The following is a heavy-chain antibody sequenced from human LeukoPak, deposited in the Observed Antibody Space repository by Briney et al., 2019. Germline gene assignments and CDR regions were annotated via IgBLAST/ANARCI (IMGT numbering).Heavy chain of an antibody. V-gene: IGHV1-69*10. J-gene: IGHJ4*02. Sequence: ASVMVSCKASGGTFSTYAVSWVRQAPGQGLEWMGGIIPIFGIANYAQKFQGRVTITADKSTSTAYMELSSLRSEDTAVYYCAREIDTGYFDYWGQGTLVTVSS. CDR3: AREIDTGYFDY. CDR1: GGTFSTYA. D-gene: IGHD3-9*01. CDR2: IIPIFGIA.